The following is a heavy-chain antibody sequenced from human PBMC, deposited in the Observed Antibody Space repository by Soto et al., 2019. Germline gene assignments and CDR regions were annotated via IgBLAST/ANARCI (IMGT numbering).Heavy chain of an antibody. Sequence: TLSLTCAVYGGSFSGYYWSWIRQPPGKGLEWIGEVNHSGITNYNPSLKSRVTISVDTSKNQFSLKLTSVTAADTAVYYCARGMAVTGHYFDSWGRGTLVTVSS. V-gene: IGHV4-34*01. CDR3: ARGMAVTGHYFDS. D-gene: IGHD6-19*01. CDR2: VNHSGIT. J-gene: IGHJ4*02. CDR1: GGSFSGYY.